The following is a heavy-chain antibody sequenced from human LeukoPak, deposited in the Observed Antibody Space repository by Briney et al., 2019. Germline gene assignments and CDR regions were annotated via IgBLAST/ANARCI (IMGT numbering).Heavy chain of an antibody. CDR3: XTDLFNYYYDSTQPSGY. J-gene: IGHJ4*02. CDR1: GGSISSYD. V-gene: IGHV4-4*07. CDR2: IYTSGST. D-gene: IGHD3-22*01. Sequence: PSETLSLTCTVSGGSISSYDWSWIRQPAGKGLEWIGRIYTSGSTNYNPSLKSRVTMSVDTSKNQFSLKLNSVPAADPAVYYCXTDLFNYYYDSTQPSGYWGQGTLVTVSS.